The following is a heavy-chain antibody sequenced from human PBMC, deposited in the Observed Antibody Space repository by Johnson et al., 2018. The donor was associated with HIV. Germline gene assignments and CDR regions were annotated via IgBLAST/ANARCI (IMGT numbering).Heavy chain of an antibody. CDR3: VRGGSDAFDI. CDR1: GIIFSHYG. Sequence: QVQLVESGGGLVQPGGSLRLSCAASGIIFSHYGMHWVRQAQGQGLEWVALISYDGIKTYYVDSVKARFTISRDDARNTLYLQMNSLSPGDTAVYYCVRGGSDAFDIWGQGTMVTVSS. D-gene: IGHD3-10*01. J-gene: IGHJ3*02. CDR2: ISYDGIKT. V-gene: IGHV3-30*03.